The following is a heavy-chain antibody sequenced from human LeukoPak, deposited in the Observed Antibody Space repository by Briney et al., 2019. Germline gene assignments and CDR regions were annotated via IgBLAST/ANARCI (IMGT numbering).Heavy chain of an antibody. CDR1: GITLSNYG. V-gene: IGHV3-23*01. Sequence: SGGSLRLSCAVSGITLSNYGMSWVRQAPGKGLEWVAGISGSGGGTNYADSVKGRFTVSRDNPKSTLYLQMNSLRAEDTAVYFCAKRGVVIRVILVGFHKEAYYFDSWGQGALVTVSS. CDR3: AKRGVVIRVILVGFHKEAYYFDS. J-gene: IGHJ4*02. CDR2: ISGSGGGT. D-gene: IGHD3-22*01.